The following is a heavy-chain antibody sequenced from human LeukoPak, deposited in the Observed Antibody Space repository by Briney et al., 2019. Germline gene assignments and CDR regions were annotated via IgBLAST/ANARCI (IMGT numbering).Heavy chain of an antibody. V-gene: IGHV4-39*01. J-gene: IGHJ4*02. D-gene: IGHD3-16*02. CDR2: IYYSGST. Sequence: SETLSLTSTVSGGSISSSSYYWGWIRQPPGKGLEWIGSIYYSGSTYYNPSLKSRVTISVDTSKNQFSLKLSSVTAAVTAVYYCARIPYDYVWGSYRQPYFDYWGQGTLVTVSS. CDR1: GGSISSSSYY. CDR3: ARIPYDYVWGSYRQPYFDY.